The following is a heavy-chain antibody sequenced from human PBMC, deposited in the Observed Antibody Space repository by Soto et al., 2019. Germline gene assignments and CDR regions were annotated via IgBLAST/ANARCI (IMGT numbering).Heavy chain of an antibody. CDR1: GFTSGDYA. D-gene: IGHD4-17*01. J-gene: IGHJ3*02. Sequence: GGSLRLSCTASGFTSGDYAMSWVRQAPGKGLEWVGFIRSKAYGGTTEYAASVKGRFTISRDDSKSIAYLQMNSLKTEDTAVYYCTRDWVPMTTVVHDAFDIWGQGTMVTVSS. V-gene: IGHV3-49*04. CDR2: IRSKAYGGTT. CDR3: TRDWVPMTTVVHDAFDI.